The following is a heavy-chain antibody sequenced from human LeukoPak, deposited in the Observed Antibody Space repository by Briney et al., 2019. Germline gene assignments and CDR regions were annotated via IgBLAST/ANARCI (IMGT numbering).Heavy chain of an antibody. D-gene: IGHD1-1*01. Sequence: PSETLSLTCTVSGGSISSYYWSWIRQPPGKGLEWIGYIYYSGSTNYNPSLKSRVTISVDTSKNQFSLKLSSVTAADTAVYYCARGVNRASVAKRKYYFDYWGQGTLVTVSS. CDR1: GGSISSYY. J-gene: IGHJ4*02. CDR3: ARGVNRASVAKRKYYFDY. V-gene: IGHV4-59*12. CDR2: IYYSGST.